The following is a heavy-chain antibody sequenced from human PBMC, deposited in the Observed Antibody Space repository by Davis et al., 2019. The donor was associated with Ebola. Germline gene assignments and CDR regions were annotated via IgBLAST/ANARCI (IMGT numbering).Heavy chain of an antibody. J-gene: IGHJ5*02. D-gene: IGHD3-10*01. CDR2: IGTESDT. V-gene: IGHV3-13*01. CDR3: AREVRRGWFDP. Sequence: GESLKISCVGSGFTFSDYDMHWVRQPTGRGLEWVSTIGTESDTDYPASVKGRFTISRDNAKSSLYLQMNSLTAEDTAVYYCAREVRRGWFDPWGQGTLVTVSS. CDR1: GFTFSDYD.